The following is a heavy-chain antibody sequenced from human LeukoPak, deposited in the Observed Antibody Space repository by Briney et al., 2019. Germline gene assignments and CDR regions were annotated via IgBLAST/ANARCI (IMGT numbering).Heavy chain of an antibody. J-gene: IGHJ3*02. D-gene: IGHD3-16*01. CDR1: GGSISSYY. Sequence: PSETLSLTCTVSGGSISSYYWSWIRQPPGKGLEWIGYIYYSGSTNYNPSLKSRVTISVDTSKKQFSLKLSSATAADTAVYYCARVLDLSKRGLDAFDIWGQGTMVTVSS. V-gene: IGHV4-59*01. CDR2: IYYSGST. CDR3: ARVLDLSKRGLDAFDI.